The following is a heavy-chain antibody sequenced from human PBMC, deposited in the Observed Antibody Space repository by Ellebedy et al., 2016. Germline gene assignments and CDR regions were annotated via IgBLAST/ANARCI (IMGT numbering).Heavy chain of an antibody. CDR3: ARDLDDSSGYYYPMIDY. V-gene: IGHV3-21*01. CDR1: GGSISSSS. D-gene: IGHD3-22*01. CDR2: ISSSSSYI. J-gene: IGHJ4*02. Sequence: GGSLRLSCTVSGGSISSSSYYWGWIRQPPGKGLEWVSSISSSSSYIYYADSVKGRFTISRDNAKNSLYLQMNSLRAEDTAVYYCARDLDDSSGYYYPMIDYWGQGTLVTVSS.